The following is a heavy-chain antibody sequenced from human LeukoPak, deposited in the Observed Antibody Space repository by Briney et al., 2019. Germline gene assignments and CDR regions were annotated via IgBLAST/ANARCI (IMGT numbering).Heavy chain of an antibody. J-gene: IGHJ4*02. Sequence: GASVKVSCKASGYTFTSCDINWVRQATGQGLEWMGWINPNSGGTNYAQKFQGRVTMTRDTSISTAYMELSRLRSDDTAVYYCARDRDGKAVAANRGDYWGQGTLVTVSS. CDR1: GYTFTSCD. V-gene: IGHV1-2*02. CDR2: INPNSGGT. CDR3: ARDRDGKAVAANRGDY. D-gene: IGHD6-19*01.